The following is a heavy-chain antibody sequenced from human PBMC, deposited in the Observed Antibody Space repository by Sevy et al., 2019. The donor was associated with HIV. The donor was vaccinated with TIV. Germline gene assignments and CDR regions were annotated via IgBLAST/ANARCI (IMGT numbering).Heavy chain of an antibody. CDR2: IHSGGRI. Sequence: GGSLRLSCAASGFSVSSNYMSWVRQAPGKGPEWVSVIHSGGRISYADSVQGRFTISRDNSKNTLYLQMNILRAEDTAVYYCAREDIVLGEDNYYGMDVWGQGTTVTVSS. D-gene: IGHD2-15*01. CDR3: AREDIVLGEDNYYGMDV. V-gene: IGHV3-53*01. CDR1: GFSVSSNY. J-gene: IGHJ6*02.